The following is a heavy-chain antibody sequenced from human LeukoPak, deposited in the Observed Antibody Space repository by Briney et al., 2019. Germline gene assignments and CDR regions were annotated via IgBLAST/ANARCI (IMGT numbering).Heavy chain of an antibody. CDR3: ARMTVSMGYPLAN. J-gene: IGHJ4*02. CDR2: ISSSGSTI. CDR1: GFTFSDYY. D-gene: IGHD5-18*01. V-gene: IGHV3-11*01. Sequence: GGSLRLSCAASGFTFSDYYMSWIRQAPGKGLEWVSYISSSGSTIYYADSVKGRSTISRDNAKNSLYLQMNSLRAEDTAVYYCARMTVSMGYPLANWGQGTLVTVSS.